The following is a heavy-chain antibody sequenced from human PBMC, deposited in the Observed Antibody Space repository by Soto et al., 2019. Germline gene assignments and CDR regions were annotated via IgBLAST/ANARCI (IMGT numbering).Heavy chain of an antibody. CDR3: ARHLVAYCGGDCSPPWAFDI. D-gene: IGHD2-21*02. V-gene: IGHV3-7*01. CDR1: GFTFSSYW. CDR2: IKQDGSEK. J-gene: IGHJ3*02. Sequence: GGSLRLSYAASGFTFSSYWMSWVRQAPGKGLEWVANIKQDGSEKYYVDSVKGRFTISRDNAKNSLYLQMNSLRAEDTAVYYCARHLVAYCGGDCSPPWAFDIWGQGTMVTVSS.